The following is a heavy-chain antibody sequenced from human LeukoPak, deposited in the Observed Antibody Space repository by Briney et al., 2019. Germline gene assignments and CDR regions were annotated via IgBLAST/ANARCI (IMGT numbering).Heavy chain of an antibody. V-gene: IGHV3-74*01. CDR1: GVTFSSSW. CDR2: INNDGSSA. J-gene: IGHJ4*02. CDR3: ATYGLGTYHLED. Sequence: GGSLRLSCAASGVTFSSSWMHWVRQAPGKGLVWVSRINNDGSSAYYADSVKGRFTISRDNAKFTLYLQMDRLRAEDTAVYYCATYGLGTYHLEDWGQGTLVTVSS. D-gene: IGHD3-10*01.